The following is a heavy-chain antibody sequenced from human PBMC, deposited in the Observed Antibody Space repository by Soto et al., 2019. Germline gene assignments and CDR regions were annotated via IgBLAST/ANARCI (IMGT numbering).Heavy chain of an antibody. J-gene: IGHJ5*01. CDR1: GYTFTSYG. CDR2: ISAYNGNT. V-gene: IGHV1-18*01. CDR3: ARGSQVTISGVVIPPYWFDP. Sequence: ASVKVSCKASGYTFTSYGISWVRQAPGQGLEWMGWISAYNGNTNYAQKLQGRVTMTTDTSTSTAYMELRILRSEDTAVYYCARGSQVTISGVVIPPYWFDPCGQGTLVTVSS. D-gene: IGHD3-3*01.